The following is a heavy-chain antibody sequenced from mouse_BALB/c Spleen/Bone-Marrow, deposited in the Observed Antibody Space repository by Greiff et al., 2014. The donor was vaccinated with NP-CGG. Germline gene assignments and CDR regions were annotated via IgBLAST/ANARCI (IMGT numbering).Heavy chain of an antibody. D-gene: IGHD1-1*01. Sequence: EVQLVESGPELVKPGASVKMSCKASGYTSTSYVIHWVKQKPGQGLEWIGYINPYNDGTKYNEKFKGKATLTSDKSSSTAYMELSSLTSEDSAVYYCARGGYYGTSLYWYFDVWGAGTTVTVSS. CDR2: INPYNDGT. J-gene: IGHJ1*01. CDR3: ARGGYYGTSLYWYFDV. V-gene: IGHV1-14*01. CDR1: GYTSTSYV.